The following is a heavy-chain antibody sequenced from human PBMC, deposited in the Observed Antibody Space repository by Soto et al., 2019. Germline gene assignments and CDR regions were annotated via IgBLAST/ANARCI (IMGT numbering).Heavy chain of an antibody. CDR1: GYTFTAHT. V-gene: IGHV1-3*01. J-gene: IGHJ4*02. Sequence: ASVKVACKASGYTFTAHTLHWVRQAPGQRLEWMGWIFPGNGNTKYSQKLQGRVTIGADTSATTVYMELSSLGSEDTAVYYCAREMAGWGPLRDWGQGALVTVSS. D-gene: IGHD3-10*01. CDR3: AREMAGWGPLRD. CDR2: IFPGNGNT.